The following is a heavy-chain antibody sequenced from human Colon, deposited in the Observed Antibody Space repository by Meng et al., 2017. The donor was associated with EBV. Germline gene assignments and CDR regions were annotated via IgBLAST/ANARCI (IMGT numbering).Heavy chain of an antibody. V-gene: IGHV4-39*01. CDR3: VRSSAWVRTGFDP. CDR2: IGHSGFT. J-gene: IGHJ5*02. D-gene: IGHD6-19*01. CDR1: GGSISTSGYY. Sequence: QSQLQESGPGLVKPSEXLSLTCSVSGGSISTSGYYWGWIRQPPGKGLEWIGSIGHSGFTYYTPSLKSRVAVSLDTSKSQFSLMLTSVTAADTAVYYCVRSSAWVRTGFDPWGQGTLVPSPQ.